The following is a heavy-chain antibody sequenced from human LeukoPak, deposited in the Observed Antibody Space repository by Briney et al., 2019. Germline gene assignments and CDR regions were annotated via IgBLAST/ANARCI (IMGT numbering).Heavy chain of an antibody. J-gene: IGHJ3*02. CDR1: GGSISSYY. Sequence: PSETLSLTCTVSGGSISSYYWSWIRQPPGKGLEWIGYIYYSGSTNYNPSLKSRVTISVDTPKNQFSLKLSSVTAADTAVYYCATLSMIDAFDIWGQGTMVTVSS. CDR2: IYYSGST. V-gene: IGHV4-59*01. CDR3: ATLSMIDAFDI. D-gene: IGHD3-22*01.